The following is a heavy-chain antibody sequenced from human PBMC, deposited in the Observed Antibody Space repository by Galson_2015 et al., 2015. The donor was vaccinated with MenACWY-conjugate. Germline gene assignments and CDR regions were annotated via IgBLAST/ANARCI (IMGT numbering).Heavy chain of an antibody. D-gene: IGHD2-21*01. CDR3: TVDRRSGGARWWWND. CDR1: DFTFSNAW. V-gene: IGHV3-15*01. CDR2: IKSKADGETI. Sequence: SLRLSCAVSDFTFSNAWMSWVRQAPGKGLEWVGRIKSKADGETIDYAAPVKGRFTVSRDDSKSTLYLQMNSLKSEDTGVYYCTVDRRSGGARWWWNDWGQGTLVTVSS. J-gene: IGHJ4*02.